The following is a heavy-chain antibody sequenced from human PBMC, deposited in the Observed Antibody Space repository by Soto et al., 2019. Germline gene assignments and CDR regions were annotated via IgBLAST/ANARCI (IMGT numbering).Heavy chain of an antibody. V-gene: IGHV1-69*01. Sequence: QVQLVQSGAEVKKPGSSVKVSCKASGGTFSSYAISWVRQAPGQGLEWMGGIIPIFGTANYAQKFQGRVTITADESTSTAYMELSSPRSEDTAVYYCARRGYCSGGSCYGPYYYGMDVWGQGTTVTVSS. J-gene: IGHJ6*02. CDR3: ARRGYCSGGSCYGPYYYGMDV. D-gene: IGHD2-15*01. CDR1: GGTFSSYA. CDR2: IIPIFGTA.